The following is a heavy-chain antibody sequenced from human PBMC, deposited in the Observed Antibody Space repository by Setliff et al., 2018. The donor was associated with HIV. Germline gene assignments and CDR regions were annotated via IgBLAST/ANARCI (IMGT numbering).Heavy chain of an antibody. CDR1: GFTFSDYY. CDR2: ISSSGSTI. V-gene: IGHV3-11*04. CDR3: ARVRITGTTRWFDP. Sequence: GSLRLSCAASGFTFSDYYMSWIRQAPGKGLEWVSYISSSGSTIYYADSVKGRFTISRDNAKNSLYLQMNSLRDEDTAVYYCARVRITGTTRWFDPWGQGTLVTSPQ. D-gene: IGHD1-7*01. J-gene: IGHJ5*02.